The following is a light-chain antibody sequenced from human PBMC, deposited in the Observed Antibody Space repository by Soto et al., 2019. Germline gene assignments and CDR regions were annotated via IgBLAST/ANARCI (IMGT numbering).Light chain of an antibody. V-gene: IGKV3-20*01. Sequence: EIELTQSPGTLSLSPGERATLSCRASQSVTNNYLAWYRQKPGPAPRLLIYAASSRAAGTPDRFSGSGSGTDFTLTISRLEPDDFAVYYCQQYGSSFTFGPGTKVDIK. CDR2: AAS. CDR1: QSVTNNY. J-gene: IGKJ3*01. CDR3: QQYGSSFT.